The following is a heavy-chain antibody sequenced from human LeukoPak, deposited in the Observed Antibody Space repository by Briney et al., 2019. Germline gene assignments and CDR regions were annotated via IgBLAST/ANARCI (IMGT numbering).Heavy chain of an antibody. D-gene: IGHD3-10*01. CDR3: VRGPYGSGISNWFDP. J-gene: IGHJ5*02. Sequence: SETLSLTCTVSGGSISSSGYYWSWIRQPAGKGLEWIGRIYTSGSTNYNPSLQSRVTVSVDTSKNQFSLKLTSVTAADTAVYYCVRGPYGSGISNWFDPWGQGTLVIVSS. CDR1: GGSISSSGYY. CDR2: IYTSGST. V-gene: IGHV4-61*02.